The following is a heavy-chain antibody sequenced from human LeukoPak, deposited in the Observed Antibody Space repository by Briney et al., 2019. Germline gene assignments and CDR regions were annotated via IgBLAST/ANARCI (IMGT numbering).Heavy chain of an antibody. CDR2: IKQDGSEK. D-gene: IGHD3-10*01. J-gene: IGHJ4*02. Sequence: PGGSLRLSCVTSGFTFSNYWMSWVRQAPGKGLEWVANIKQDGSEKYYVDSVKGRFTISRENAMNSLYVQMNSLRAEDASVYYCVRDGDWAFGDWGQGTLVTVSS. CDR3: VRDGDWAFGD. V-gene: IGHV3-7*01. CDR1: GFTFSNYW.